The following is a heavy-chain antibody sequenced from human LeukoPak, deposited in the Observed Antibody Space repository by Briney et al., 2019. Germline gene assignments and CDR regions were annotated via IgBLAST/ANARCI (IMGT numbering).Heavy chain of an antibody. V-gene: IGHV3-7*01. Sequence: GGSLRLSCAASGFTFSSYAMSWVRQAPGKGLEWVANIKQDGSEKYYVDSVKGRFTISRDNAKNSLYLQMNSLRAEDTAVYYCARITMTDAFDIWGQGTMVTVSS. D-gene: IGHD3-22*01. CDR1: GFTFSSYA. J-gene: IGHJ3*02. CDR2: IKQDGSEK. CDR3: ARITMTDAFDI.